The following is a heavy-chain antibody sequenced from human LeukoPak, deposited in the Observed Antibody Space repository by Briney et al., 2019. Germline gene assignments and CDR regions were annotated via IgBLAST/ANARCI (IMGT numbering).Heavy chain of an antibody. CDR2: IYHSGST. D-gene: IGHD2-2*02. J-gene: IGHJ4*02. Sequence: SETLSLTCTVSGYSIRSGDYWGWIRQPPGKGLEWIGNIYHSGSTYYNPSLKSRVIISVDTSKNQFSLKLSSVTAADTAVYHCARLGNTPEDYWGQGTLVTVSS. CDR1: GYSIRSGDY. CDR3: ARLGNTPEDY. V-gene: IGHV4-38-2*02.